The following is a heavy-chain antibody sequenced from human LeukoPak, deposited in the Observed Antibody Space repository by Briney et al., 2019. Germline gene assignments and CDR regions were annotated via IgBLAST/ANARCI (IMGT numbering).Heavy chain of an antibody. D-gene: IGHD4-23*01. J-gene: IGHJ6*03. CDR2: ISFDGSNK. CDR1: GFTFRTYA. V-gene: IGHV3-30-3*01. CDR3: ARAAGGNPHLVHMDV. Sequence: HSGGSLRLSCAASGFTFRTYAIHWVRQAPGKGLEWVAVISFDGSNKYYADSVKGRFTISRDNSKNTLYLQMNSLRAEDTAVYCCARAAGGNPHLVHMDVWGKGTTVTVSS.